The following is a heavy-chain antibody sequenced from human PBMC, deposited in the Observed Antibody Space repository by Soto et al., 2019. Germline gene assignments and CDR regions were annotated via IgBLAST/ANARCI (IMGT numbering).Heavy chain of an antibody. CDR3: ARVVYYYDSSGYLEFVWFDP. Sequence: GXSVNLYCKASVYSITSYGISWVRQAPGQGLEWMGWISAYNGNTNYAQKLQGRVTMTTDTSTSTAYMELRSLRSDDTAVYYCARVVYYYDSSGYLEFVWFDPWGQGPLVTVSS. J-gene: IGHJ5*02. D-gene: IGHD3-22*01. CDR2: ISAYNGNT. V-gene: IGHV1-18*01. CDR1: VYSITSYG.